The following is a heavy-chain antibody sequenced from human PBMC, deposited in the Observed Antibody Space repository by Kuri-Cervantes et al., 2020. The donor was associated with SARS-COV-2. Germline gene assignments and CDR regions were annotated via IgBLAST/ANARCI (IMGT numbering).Heavy chain of an antibody. V-gene: IGHV3-48*01. Sequence: GESLKISCAASGFTLSTYSMAWVRQAPGKGLEWVSYISSSGSTIYYADSVKGRFTISRDNSKNTLYLQMNSLRAEDTAVYYCAQGTYYYDSSGYYPDYWGQGTLVTVSS. CDR2: ISSSGSTI. D-gene: IGHD3-22*01. CDR1: GFTLSTYS. J-gene: IGHJ4*02. CDR3: AQGTYYYDSSGYYPDY.